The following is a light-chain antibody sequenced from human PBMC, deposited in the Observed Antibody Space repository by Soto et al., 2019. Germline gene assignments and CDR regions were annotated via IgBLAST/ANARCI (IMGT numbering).Light chain of an antibody. CDR3: HQRTNWPIT. Sequence: EIVLTQSPATLSLSPGERATLSCSASQSVSSYLAWYQQKPGQAPRLLIYDASNRATGIPARFSGSGSGTDFTLTISSLEPEDFAVYYCHQRTNWPITFGQGTRLEIK. CDR2: DAS. J-gene: IGKJ5*01. CDR1: QSVSSY. V-gene: IGKV3-11*01.